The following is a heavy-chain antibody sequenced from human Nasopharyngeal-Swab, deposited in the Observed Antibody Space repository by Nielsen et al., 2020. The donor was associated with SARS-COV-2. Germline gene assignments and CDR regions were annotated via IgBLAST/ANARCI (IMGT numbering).Heavy chain of an antibody. Sequence: ASVKVSCKASGYTFTGYYMHWVRQAPGQGLEWMGWINPNSGGTNYAQKFQGRVTMTRDTSISTAYMELSRLRSDDTAVYYCARDSSSWYRKGLYYYGMDVWGQGITVTVSS. CDR3: ARDSSSWYRKGLYYYGMDV. CDR2: INPNSGGT. CDR1: GYTFTGYY. J-gene: IGHJ6*02. D-gene: IGHD6-13*01. V-gene: IGHV1-2*02.